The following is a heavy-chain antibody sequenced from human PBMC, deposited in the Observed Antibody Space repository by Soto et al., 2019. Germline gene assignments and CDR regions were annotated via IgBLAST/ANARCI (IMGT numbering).Heavy chain of an antibody. CDR2: IYYSGNT. Sequence: PSETLSLTCTVSGGSISRSSYYWGCIRQPPGKGLEWIGYIYYSGNTNYNPSLRSRVTISVDTSKNQFSLKLSSVTAADTAVYYCARDSGYGDPFDYWGQGTLVTVSS. V-gene: IGHV4-39*07. CDR3: ARDSGYGDPFDY. J-gene: IGHJ4*02. CDR1: GGSISRSSYY. D-gene: IGHD4-17*01.